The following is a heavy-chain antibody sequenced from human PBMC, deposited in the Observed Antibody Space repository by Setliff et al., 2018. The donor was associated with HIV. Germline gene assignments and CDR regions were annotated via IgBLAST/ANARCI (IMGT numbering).Heavy chain of an antibody. J-gene: IGHJ4*02. CDR2: ISYSGST. Sequence: SETLSLTCTVSGGSISSFFWSWIRQPPGKGLEWIGHISYSGSTNYNPSLKSRVTISVDTSKNQFSLKLTSVTAADTAVYYCARTVTSLFDYWGQGTLVTVSS. D-gene: IGHD4-17*01. CDR3: ARTVTSLFDY. CDR1: GGSISSFF. V-gene: IGHV4-59*12.